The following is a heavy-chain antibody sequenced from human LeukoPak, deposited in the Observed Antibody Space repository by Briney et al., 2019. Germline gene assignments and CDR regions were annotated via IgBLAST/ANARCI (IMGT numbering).Heavy chain of an antibody. CDR1: GGSFSGYY. V-gene: IGHV4-30-4*01. J-gene: IGHJ4*02. Sequence: PSETLSLTCAVYGGSFSGYYWSWIRQPPGKGLEWIGYIYYSGSTYYNPSLKSRVIISVDTSKNQFSLKLSSVTAADTAVYYCARDEIAAAGNFDYWGQGTLVTVSS. D-gene: IGHD6-13*01. CDR2: IYYSGST. CDR3: ARDEIAAAGNFDY.